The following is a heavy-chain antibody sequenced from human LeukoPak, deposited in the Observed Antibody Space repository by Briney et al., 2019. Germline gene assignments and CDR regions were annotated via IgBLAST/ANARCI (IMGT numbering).Heavy chain of an antibody. CDR1: GYNVNNYW. CDR3: ARWVKADRSDP. Sequence: GESLKISCKASGYNVNNYWIGWVRRMPGKGLEWLGVIYPGDSETRYRPSFQGQVTISADKSITTAYLQWNSLKASDTAMYYCARWVKADRSDPWGQGTLVTVSS. V-gene: IGHV5-51*01. D-gene: IGHD2-21*01. J-gene: IGHJ5*02. CDR2: IYPGDSET.